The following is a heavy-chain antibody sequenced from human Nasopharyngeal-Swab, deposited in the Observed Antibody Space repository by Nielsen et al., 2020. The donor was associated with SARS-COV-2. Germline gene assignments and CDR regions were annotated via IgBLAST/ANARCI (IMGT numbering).Heavy chain of an antibody. CDR1: GFTFSSYS. V-gene: IGHV3-48*04. J-gene: IGHJ6*02. CDR2: ISSSSSTI. D-gene: IGHD3-10*01. CDR3: ARGMWFRELSTTFYYYGMDV. Sequence: GGSLRLSCAASGFTFSSYSMNWVRQAPGKGLEWVSYISSSSSTIYYADSVKGRFTISRDNAKNSLYLQMNSLRAEDTAVYYCARGMWFRELSTTFYYYGMDVWGQGTTVTV.